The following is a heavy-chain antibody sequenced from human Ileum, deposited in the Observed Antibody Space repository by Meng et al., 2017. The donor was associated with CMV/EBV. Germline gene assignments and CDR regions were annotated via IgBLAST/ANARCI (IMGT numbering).Heavy chain of an antibody. D-gene: IGHD6-19*01. CDR3: ARGGDSSGWYYYHDF. J-gene: IGHJ4*02. V-gene: IGHV1-69*05. CDR1: GGTLSNYA. CDR2: IIPMSGTA. Sequence: SVKVSCKAPGGTLSNYAMNWVRQAPGQGLEWMGAIIPMSGTASYAQKFQGRVAITTDESTSTAYMELSSLTSEDTAVYYCARGGDSSGWYYYHDFWGQGTQVTVSS.